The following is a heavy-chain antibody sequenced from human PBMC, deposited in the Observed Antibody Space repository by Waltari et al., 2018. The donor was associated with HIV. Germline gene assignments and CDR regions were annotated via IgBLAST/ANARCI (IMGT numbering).Heavy chain of an antibody. CDR2: INPKTGGK. CDR1: GYMLSAYY. D-gene: IGHD3-3*01. Sequence: QVHLLQSGAELKKPGASVTVSCQASGYMLSAYYLPWWRQAPGQGLEWMGWINPKTGGKKIVQKFQGRVTVTRDTSISTAFMELSRLTYDDTAVYYCARGSPSTIMMTITGFDFWGQGSLVTVSS. V-gene: IGHV1-2*02. J-gene: IGHJ4*02. CDR3: ARGSPSTIMMTITGFDF.